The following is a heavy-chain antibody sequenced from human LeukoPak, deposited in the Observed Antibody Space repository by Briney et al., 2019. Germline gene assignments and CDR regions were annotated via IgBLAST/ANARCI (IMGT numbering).Heavy chain of an antibody. CDR3: AKDPTRLPDFDY. CDR2: ISNDGSNK. V-gene: IGHV3-30*18. J-gene: IGHJ4*02. D-gene: IGHD4-11*01. Sequence: PGGSLRLSCIASRFTFSSYGMHWVRQAPGKGLEWVALISNDGSNKYYADSVKGRFTISRDNSKNTLYLQMNSLRTEDTAVYYCAKDPTRLPDFDYWGQGTLVTVSS. CDR1: RFTFSSYG.